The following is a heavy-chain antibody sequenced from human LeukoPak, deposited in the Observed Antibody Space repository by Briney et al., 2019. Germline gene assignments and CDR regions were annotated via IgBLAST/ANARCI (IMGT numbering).Heavy chain of an antibody. D-gene: IGHD3-16*02. CDR3: ARNYDYVWGSYHYDAFHI. CDR2: ITSSSGYI. CDR1: GFTFSSYG. Sequence: GGSLRLSCAASGFTFSSYGMHWVRQAPGKGLEWVSSITSSSGYIYYADSVKGRFTISRDNAKNSLYLQMNSLRAEDTAVYYCARNYDYVWGSYHYDAFHIWGQGTMVTVSS. V-gene: IGHV3-21*01. J-gene: IGHJ3*02.